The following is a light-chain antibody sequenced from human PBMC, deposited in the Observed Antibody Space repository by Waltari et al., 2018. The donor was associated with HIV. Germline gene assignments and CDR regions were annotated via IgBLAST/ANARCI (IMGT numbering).Light chain of an antibody. CDR3: QHRSNWPPGAT. V-gene: IGKV3D-20*02. Sequence: EIVLTQSPGTLSLSPGERATLSCRASQSVSSSYLAWYQQKPGQAPRLLIYGASSRATGIPDRFSGSGSGTDFTLTISRLEPEDFAVYYCQHRSNWPPGATFGGGTKVEIK. CDR2: GAS. J-gene: IGKJ4*01. CDR1: QSVSSSY.